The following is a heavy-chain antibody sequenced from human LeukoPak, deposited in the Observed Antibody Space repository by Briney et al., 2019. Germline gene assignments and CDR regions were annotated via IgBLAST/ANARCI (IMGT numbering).Heavy chain of an antibody. J-gene: IGHJ4*02. Sequence: SETLSLTCAVSGGSISSSNWWSWVRQPPGKGLEWIGEIYHSGSTNYNPSLKSRVTISVDKSKNQFSLKLSSVTAADTAVYYCARDRSGTYYYDSSGYYYFDYWGQGTLVTVSP. CDR3: ARDRSGTYYYDSSGYYYFDY. D-gene: IGHD3-22*01. CDR1: GGSISSSNW. V-gene: IGHV4-4*02. CDR2: IYHSGST.